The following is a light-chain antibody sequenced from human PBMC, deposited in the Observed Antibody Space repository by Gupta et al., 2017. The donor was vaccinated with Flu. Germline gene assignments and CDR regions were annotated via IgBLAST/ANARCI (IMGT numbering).Light chain of an antibody. CDR2: GAS. CDR3: QHYGASPPYT. CDR1: QNIASAY. J-gene: IGKJ2*01. V-gene: IGKV3-20*01. Sequence: EFVLTQSPGTLSLSPGERATLSCRASQNIASAYLAWYQQKPGQAPRLLIHGASTRATGIPDRFSGSGSGTDVTLTISRLEPEDVVVYYCQHYGASPPYTFGQGTKLEIK.